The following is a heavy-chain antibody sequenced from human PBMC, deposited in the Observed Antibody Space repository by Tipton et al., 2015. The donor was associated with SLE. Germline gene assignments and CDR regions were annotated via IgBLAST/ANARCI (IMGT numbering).Heavy chain of an antibody. CDR1: GGSISSHY. V-gene: IGHV4-59*11. CDR3: ARGGGVGATAFDY. CDR2: IYYSGST. D-gene: IGHD1-26*01. Sequence: TLSLTCTVSGGSISSHYWSWIRQPPGKGLEWIGYIYYSGSTNYNPSLKSRVTISVDTSKNQFSLKLSSVTAADTAVYYCARGGGVGATAFDYWGQGTLVTVSS. J-gene: IGHJ4*02.